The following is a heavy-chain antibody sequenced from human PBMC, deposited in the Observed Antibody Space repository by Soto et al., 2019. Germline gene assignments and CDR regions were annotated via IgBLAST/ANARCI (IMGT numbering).Heavy chain of an antibody. CDR3: ARDRLAYCGGDCYSARVPFDS. V-gene: IGHV1-69*01. CDR1: GGTFSSYA. D-gene: IGHD2-21*02. Sequence: QVQLVQSGAEVKNPGSSVKVSCKASGGTFSSYAISWVRQAPGQGLEWMGGIIPIFGTANYAQKFQGRVTITADESTSTAYMELSSLRAEDTAVYYCARDRLAYCGGDCYSARVPFDSWGQGTLVTVSS. J-gene: IGHJ4*02. CDR2: IIPIFGTA.